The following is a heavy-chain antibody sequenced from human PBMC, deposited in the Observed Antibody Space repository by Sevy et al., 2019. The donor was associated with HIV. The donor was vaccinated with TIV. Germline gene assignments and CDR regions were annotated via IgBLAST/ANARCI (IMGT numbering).Heavy chain of an antibody. D-gene: IGHD3-22*01. CDR2: ITGRSDYM. J-gene: IGHJ4*02. V-gene: IGHV3-21*01. Sequence: GGSLRLSCAASGXXFSDYNMNWVRQAPGKGLEWVSSITGRSDYMYDADSVKGRFTISRDNAKNSLYLQMNSLRVEDTAMYYCARDRRTLNYYASSGYNYXFDXXXQGTLVTVSS. CDR1: GXXFSDYN. CDR3: ARDRRTLNYYASSGYNYXFDX.